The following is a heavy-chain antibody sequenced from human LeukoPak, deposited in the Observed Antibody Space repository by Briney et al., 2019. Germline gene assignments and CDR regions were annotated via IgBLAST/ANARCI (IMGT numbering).Heavy chain of an antibody. V-gene: IGHV3-21*01. J-gene: IGHJ6*02. CDR2: ISSSSTYI. Sequence: PGRSLRLSCTASGFTFGDYAMSWVRQAPGKGLEWVSSISSSSTYIYYSDSVKGRFTISRDNAKNSLFLQMNSLRAEDTAVYYCARDLKVVVAATAYYSGMDVWGQGTTVTVSS. CDR1: GFTFGDYA. CDR3: ARDLKVVVAATAYYSGMDV. D-gene: IGHD2-15*01.